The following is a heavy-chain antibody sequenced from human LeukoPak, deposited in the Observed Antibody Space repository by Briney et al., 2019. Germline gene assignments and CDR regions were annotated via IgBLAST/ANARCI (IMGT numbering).Heavy chain of an antibody. Sequence: GGSLRLSCAASGFTFSDYYMSWFRQAPGKGLEWVSYITTSSYTKYADSVKGRFTISRDHAKNSLYLQMNSLRAEDTAVYYCARKSEGIQLWYFALWGRGTLVTVSS. CDR3: ARKSEGIQLWYFAL. CDR1: GFTFSDYY. V-gene: IGHV3-11*03. CDR2: ITTSSYT. D-gene: IGHD1-1*01. J-gene: IGHJ2*01.